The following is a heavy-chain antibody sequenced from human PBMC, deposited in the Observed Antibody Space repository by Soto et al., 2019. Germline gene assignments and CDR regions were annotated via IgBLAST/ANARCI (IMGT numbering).Heavy chain of an antibody. CDR2: IKEDGSEK. J-gene: IGHJ6*02. V-gene: IGHV3-7*01. CDR1: GFTASNNY. Sequence: GGSLRLSCAASGFTASNNYMTWVRQAPGKGLEWVGNIKEDGSEKYYVDSVNGRFTISRDNAKNSLFLQMNSLRDEDTAVYYCARVVVVIPPGYYYAMDVWGQGTTVTVSS. D-gene: IGHD3-22*01. CDR3: ARVVVVIPPGYYYAMDV.